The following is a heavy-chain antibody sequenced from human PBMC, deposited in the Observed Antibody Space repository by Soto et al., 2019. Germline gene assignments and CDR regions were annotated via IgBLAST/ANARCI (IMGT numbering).Heavy chain of an antibody. Sequence: QVQLQESGPGLMKPSQTLSLTCTVSGGSISSGGYYWSWIRQHPGKGLEWIGYIYYSGSTYYNPSLKSRVTISVDTSKNQFSLKLSSVTAADTAVYYCAREGYCSSWLRGAFDYWGQGTLVTVSS. D-gene: IGHD6-13*01. CDR3: AREGYCSSWLRGAFDY. V-gene: IGHV4-31*03. J-gene: IGHJ4*02. CDR1: GGSISSGGYY. CDR2: IYYSGST.